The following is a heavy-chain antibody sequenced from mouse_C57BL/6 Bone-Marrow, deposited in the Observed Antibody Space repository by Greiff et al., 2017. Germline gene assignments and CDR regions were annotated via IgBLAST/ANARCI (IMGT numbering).Heavy chain of an antibody. CDR1: GYTFTSYW. CDR2: IHPNSGST. Sequence: QVQLKQPGAELVKPGASVKLSCKASGYTFTSYWMHWVKQRPGQGLEWIGMIHPNSGSTNYNEKFKSKATLTVDKSSSTAYMQLSSLTSEDSAVYYCARWPGYYGRGRYWGQGTTRTVSS. V-gene: IGHV1-64*01. CDR3: ARWPGYYGRGRY. J-gene: IGHJ2*01. D-gene: IGHD1-1*01.